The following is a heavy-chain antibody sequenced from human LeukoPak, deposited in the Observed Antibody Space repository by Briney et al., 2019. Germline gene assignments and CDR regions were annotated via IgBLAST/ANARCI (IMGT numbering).Heavy chain of an antibody. Sequence: VASVKVSCKASAGTFSSYAISWVRQAPGQGLEWMGGIIPIFGTANYAQKFQGRVTITADESTSTAYMELSSLRSEDTAVYYCARAREAYSSGWYGDYWGQGTLVTVSS. J-gene: IGHJ4*02. CDR1: AGTFSSYA. D-gene: IGHD6-19*01. CDR3: ARAREAYSSGWYGDY. CDR2: IIPIFGTA. V-gene: IGHV1-69*01.